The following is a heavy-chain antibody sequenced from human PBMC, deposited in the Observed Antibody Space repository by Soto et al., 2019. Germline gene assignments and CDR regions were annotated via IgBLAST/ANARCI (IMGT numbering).Heavy chain of an antibody. CDR2: INPNSGGT. D-gene: IGHD1-26*01. CDR1: GYTFTDYY. CDR3: ARTLRSGSYYRDFDY. Sequence: ASVKVSCKASGYTFTDYYMHWVRQAPGQGLEWMGWINPNSGGTNYAQKFQGRVTMTRDTSISTAYMELSRLRSDDTAVYYCARTLRSGSYYRDFDYWGQGTLVTVSS. V-gene: IGHV1-2*02. J-gene: IGHJ4*02.